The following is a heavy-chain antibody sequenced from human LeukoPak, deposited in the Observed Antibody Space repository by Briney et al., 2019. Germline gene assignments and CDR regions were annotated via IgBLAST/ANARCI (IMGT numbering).Heavy chain of an antibody. V-gene: IGHV3-11*06. CDR3: ARVLTGRDY. Sequence: GRFTISRDNAKNSLYLQMNSLIAEDTAVYYCARVLTGRDYWGQGTLVTVSS. J-gene: IGHJ4*02. D-gene: IGHD3-9*01.